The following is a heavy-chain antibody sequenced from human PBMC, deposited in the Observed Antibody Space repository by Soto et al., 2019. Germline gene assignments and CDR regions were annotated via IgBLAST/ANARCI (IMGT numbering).Heavy chain of an antibody. CDR1: GFTFSSYW. D-gene: IGHD3-10*01. CDR2: IDEYGSTI. CDR3: TRDIGGKGAY. V-gene: IGHV3-74*01. Sequence: GGSLRLSCAASGFTFSSYWMHLVRQVPGTGLLWVSRIDEYGSTINYADSVKGRFTTSRDNARNTLYLEMNSLRAEDTALYYCTRDIGGKGAYWGPGTLVTVSS. J-gene: IGHJ4*02.